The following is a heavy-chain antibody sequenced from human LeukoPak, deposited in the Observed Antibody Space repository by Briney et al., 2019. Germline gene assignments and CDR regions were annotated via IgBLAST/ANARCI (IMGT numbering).Heavy chain of an antibody. CDR3: ARNVLLWFGTTHNWFDP. Sequence: SETLSLTCTVSGGSISSYYWSWIRQPPGKGLERIGYIYYSGSTNYNPSLKSRVTISVDTSKNQFSLKLSSVTAADTAVYYCARNVLLWFGTTHNWFDPWGQGTLVTVSS. D-gene: IGHD3-10*01. V-gene: IGHV4-59*08. J-gene: IGHJ5*02. CDR1: GGSISSYY. CDR2: IYYSGST.